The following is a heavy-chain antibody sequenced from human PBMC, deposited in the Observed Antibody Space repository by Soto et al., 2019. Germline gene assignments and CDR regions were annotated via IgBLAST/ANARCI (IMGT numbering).Heavy chain of an antibody. D-gene: IGHD2-15*01. V-gene: IGHV3-9*01. J-gene: IGHJ6*03. Sequence: EAQLVESGGGLVQPGWSLRVSCAASRFAFEDYGMHWVRQAPGKGLEWVSSISWNSGRIAYADSVKGRFTVSRDNAKRALQLQMNSLRPEDTAFYYCVRDSGSGRTQCQDFYYMGVWGKGTTVTVSS. CDR2: ISWNSGRI. CDR3: VRDSGSGRTQCQDFYYMGV. CDR1: RFAFEDYG.